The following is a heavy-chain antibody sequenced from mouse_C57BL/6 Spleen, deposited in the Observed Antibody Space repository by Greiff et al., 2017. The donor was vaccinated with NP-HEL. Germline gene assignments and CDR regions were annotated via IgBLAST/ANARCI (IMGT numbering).Heavy chain of an antibody. CDR2: IYPGSGST. Sequence: QVQLQQPGAELVKPGASVKMSCKASGYTFTSYWITWVKQRPGHGLEWIGDIYPGSGSTNYNEKFKSKATLTVDTSSSTAYMQLSSLTSEDSAVYYCARNYGSSSDWYFDVWGTGTTVTVSS. J-gene: IGHJ1*03. CDR1: GYTFTSYW. CDR3: ARNYGSSSDWYFDV. D-gene: IGHD1-1*01. V-gene: IGHV1-55*01.